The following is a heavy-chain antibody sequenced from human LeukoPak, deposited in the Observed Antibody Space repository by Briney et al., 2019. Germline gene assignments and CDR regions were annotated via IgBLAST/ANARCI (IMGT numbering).Heavy chain of an antibody. CDR2: IYYSGST. CDR3: ARADIVVVVAAWAYFDY. CDR1: GGSISSSSYY. Sequence: SETLSLTCTVSGGSISSSSYYWGWIRQPPGKGLEWIGGIYYSGSTYYNPSLKSRVTISVDTSKNQFSLKLSSVTAADTAVYYCARADIVVVVAAWAYFDYWGQGTLVTVSS. J-gene: IGHJ4*02. D-gene: IGHD2-15*01. V-gene: IGHV4-39*01.